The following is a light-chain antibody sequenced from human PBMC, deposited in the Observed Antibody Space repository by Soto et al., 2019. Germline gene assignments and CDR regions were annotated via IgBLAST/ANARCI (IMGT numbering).Light chain of an antibody. V-gene: IGKV3-20*01. J-gene: IGKJ5*01. CDR2: GAS. CDR1: QSVTSSY. CDR3: QQYGSSGTV. Sequence: EIVLTQSPGTLSLSPGERATLSCRASQSVTSSYLGWYQQKPGQAPRLLIYGASTRATGIPDRFSGSGSGTDFTLTISRLEPEDFAVYYCQQYGSSGTVFGQGTRL.